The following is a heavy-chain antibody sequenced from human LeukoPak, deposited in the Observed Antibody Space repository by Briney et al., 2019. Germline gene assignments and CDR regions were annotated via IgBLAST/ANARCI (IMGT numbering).Heavy chain of an antibody. J-gene: IGHJ4*02. Sequence: SETLSLTCTVSGASISSYYWSWIRQPRGKGLEWIGYISYSGSTNYNPSLKSRVTISADTSKNQVSLTLSSVTAADTAVYYCARHPELYFFDYWGQGTLVTVSS. CDR3: ARHPELYFFDY. CDR2: ISYSGST. CDR1: GASISSYY. D-gene: IGHD3-10*01. V-gene: IGHV4-59*08.